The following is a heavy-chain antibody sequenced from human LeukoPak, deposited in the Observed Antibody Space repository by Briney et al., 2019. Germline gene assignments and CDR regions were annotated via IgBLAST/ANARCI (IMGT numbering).Heavy chain of an antibody. CDR2: ISWNSDTI. V-gene: IGHV3-9*01. D-gene: IGHD3-10*01. J-gene: IGHJ5*01. CDR3: VKAGGAGSYSSWFGS. Sequence: GGSLRLSCAASGFTFDNYAMHWVRQAPGKGLEWVSGISWNSDTIWYEDSVKGRFTISRDNAKNSLYLQMNSLRPEDTALYYCVKAGGAGSYSSWFGSWGQGTLVTVS. CDR1: GFTFDNYA.